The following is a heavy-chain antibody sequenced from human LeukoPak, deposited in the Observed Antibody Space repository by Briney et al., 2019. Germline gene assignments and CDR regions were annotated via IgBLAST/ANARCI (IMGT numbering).Heavy chain of an antibody. Sequence: ASVKVSCKASGYTFTGYYMHWVRQAPGQGLEWMGRINPNSGGTNYAQKFQGRVTMTRDTSISTAYMELSSLRSEDTAVYYCAREHDFWSGYSFDYWGQGTLVTVSS. CDR3: AREHDFWSGYSFDY. D-gene: IGHD3-3*01. J-gene: IGHJ4*02. V-gene: IGHV1-2*06. CDR2: INPNSGGT. CDR1: GYTFTGYY.